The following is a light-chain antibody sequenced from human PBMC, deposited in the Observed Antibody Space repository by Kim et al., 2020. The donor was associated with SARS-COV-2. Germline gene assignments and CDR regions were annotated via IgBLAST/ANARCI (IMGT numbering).Light chain of an antibody. CDR3: QQYGIAPPYT. V-gene: IGKV3-20*01. Sequence: SQGGRTALSCRASKSVCGNCLAWYPQNPGHAPRLLIYSASTRATAIPDRFSRSGSGTDFTLSISRLEPEDSAVYYCQQYGIAPPYTFGQGTKLEI. J-gene: IGKJ2*01. CDR1: KSVCGNC. CDR2: SAS.